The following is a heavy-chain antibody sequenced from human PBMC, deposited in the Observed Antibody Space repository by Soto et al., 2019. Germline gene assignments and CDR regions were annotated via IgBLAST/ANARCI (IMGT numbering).Heavy chain of an antibody. Sequence: PSETLSLTCAVSGGSISSGGYSWSWIRQPPGKGLEWIGYIYHSGSTYYNPSLKSRVTISVDRSKNQFSLKLSSVTAADTAVYYCAREAGYSGYDWEYYYYGQAVWGRGYTVPVS. V-gene: IGHV4-30-2*01. CDR2: IYHSGST. J-gene: IGHJ6*02. CDR3: AREAGYSGYDWEYYYYGQAV. CDR1: GGSISSGGYS. D-gene: IGHD5-12*01.